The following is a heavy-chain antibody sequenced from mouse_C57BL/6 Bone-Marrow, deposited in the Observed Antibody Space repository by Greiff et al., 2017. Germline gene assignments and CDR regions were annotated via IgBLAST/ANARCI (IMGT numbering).Heavy chain of an antibody. Sequence: EVKLMESGGDLVKPGGSLKLSCAASGFTFSSYGMSWVRQTPDKRLEWVATISSGGSYTYYPDSVKGRFTISRDNAKNTLYLQMSSLKSEDTAMYYCARWGDGRREVDYWGQGTTLTVSS. CDR2: ISSGGSYT. CDR1: GFTFSSYG. J-gene: IGHJ2*01. V-gene: IGHV5-6*01. CDR3: ARWGDGRREVDY. D-gene: IGHD1-1*01.